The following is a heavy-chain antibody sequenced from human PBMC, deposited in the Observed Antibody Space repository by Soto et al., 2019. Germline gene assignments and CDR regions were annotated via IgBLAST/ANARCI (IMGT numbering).Heavy chain of an antibody. J-gene: IGHJ6*03. CDR3: AKGTVAHYSYYMDV. V-gene: IGHV3-23*01. CDR2: ISGSGGST. CDR1: GFTFSSYA. D-gene: IGHD5-12*01. Sequence: VQLLESGGGLVQPGGSLRLSCAASGFTFSSYAMSWVRQAPGKGLEWVSAISGSGGSTYYADSVKGRFTISRDNSKNTLYLQMNSRRAEDTAVYYCAKGTVAHYSYYMDVWAKGPRSPSP.